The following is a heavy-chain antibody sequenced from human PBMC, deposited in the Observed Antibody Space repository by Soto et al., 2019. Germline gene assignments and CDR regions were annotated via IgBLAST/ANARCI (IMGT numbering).Heavy chain of an antibody. CDR2: ISYDGGEK. Sequence: QPGGSLRLSCAASGFTFSNYGIHWVRQAPGKGLEWVAVISYDGGEKYYADSVKGRFTISRDNSKNTLYLQMNSLRAEDTAVYYCAKVTGYCSSSSCRRDYYYYYGMDVWGQGTPVTVSS. CDR1: GFTFSNYG. V-gene: IGHV3-30*18. J-gene: IGHJ6*02. D-gene: IGHD2-2*01. CDR3: AKVTGYCSSSSCRRDYYYYYGMDV.